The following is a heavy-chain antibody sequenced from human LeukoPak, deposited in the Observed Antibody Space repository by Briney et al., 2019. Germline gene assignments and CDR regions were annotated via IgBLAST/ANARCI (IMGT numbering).Heavy chain of an antibody. CDR1: GGSISSYY. CDR2: IYYSGST. J-gene: IGHJ3*02. V-gene: IGHV4-59*08. Sequence: PSETLSLTCTVSGGSISSYYWSWIRQPPGKGLEWIGYIYYSGSTNYNPSLKSRVTISVDTSKNQFSLKLSSVTAADTAVYYCARGRLTHAFDIWGQGTMVTVSS. D-gene: IGHD2-21*02. CDR3: ARGRLTHAFDI.